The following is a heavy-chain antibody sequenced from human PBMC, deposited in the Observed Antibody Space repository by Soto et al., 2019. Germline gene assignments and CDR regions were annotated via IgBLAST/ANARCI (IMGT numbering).Heavy chain of an antibody. CDR1: GFTFDDYA. J-gene: IGHJ4*02. V-gene: IGHV3-9*01. CDR3: AKDKREQWLIWGFDY. Sequence: VQLVESGGGLVQPGRSLRLSCAASGFTFDDYAMHWVRQAPGKGLEWVSGISWSSGSIGYAGSVKGRFTISSDNAKKYLYMQMNSLRPEGKALYYCAKDKREQWLIWGFDYWGQGTLVTVSS. CDR2: ISWSSGSI. D-gene: IGHD6-19*01.